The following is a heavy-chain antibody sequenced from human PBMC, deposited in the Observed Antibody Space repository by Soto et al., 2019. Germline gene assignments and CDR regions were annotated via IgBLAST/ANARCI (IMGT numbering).Heavy chain of an antibody. J-gene: IGHJ2*01. V-gene: IGHV3-33*01. CDR2: LWYDGSNK. CDR1: GFTFSSYG. D-gene: IGHD4-17*01. CDR3: ARTHDYCDYAQGSLGL. Sequence: QVQLVESGGGVVQPGRSLRLSCAASGFTFSSYGLNWFRQAPGKGLGWVAVLWYDGSNKYYADSVKGRFTNSRDNSRNTLYLQRNSLRAEDTSVYYCARTHDYCDYAQGSLGLWCRGTLVTVSS.